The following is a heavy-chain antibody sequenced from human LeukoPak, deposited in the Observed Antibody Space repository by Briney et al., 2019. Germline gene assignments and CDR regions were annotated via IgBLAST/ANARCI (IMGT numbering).Heavy chain of an antibody. D-gene: IGHD1-1*01. Sequence: TLSLTCTVSGGSISRGNSYWTWIRQPAGKGLEWIGRIYITGSTNYNPSLKSRVTISVDASKNQFSLNLTSVTAADTAVYYCARASVTTGHYFDYWGQGTLVTVSS. CDR3: ARASVTTGHYFDY. CDR2: IYITGST. V-gene: IGHV4-61*02. CDR1: GGSISRGNSY. J-gene: IGHJ4*02.